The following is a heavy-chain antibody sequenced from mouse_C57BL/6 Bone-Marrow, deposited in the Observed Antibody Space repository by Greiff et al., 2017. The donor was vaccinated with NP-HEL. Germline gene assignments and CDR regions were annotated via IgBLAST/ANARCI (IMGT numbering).Heavy chain of an antibody. D-gene: IGHD1-1*01. CDR1: GFSLTSYG. Sequence: VKLQESGPGLVQPSQSLSITCTVSGFSLTSYGVHWVRQSPGKGLEWLGVIWSGGSTDYNAAFISRLSISKDNSKSQVFFKMNSLQADDTAIYYCARNWGYGSPYYSDYWGQGTTLTVSS. CDR2: IWSGGST. V-gene: IGHV2-2*01. CDR3: ARNWGYGSPYYSDY. J-gene: IGHJ2*01.